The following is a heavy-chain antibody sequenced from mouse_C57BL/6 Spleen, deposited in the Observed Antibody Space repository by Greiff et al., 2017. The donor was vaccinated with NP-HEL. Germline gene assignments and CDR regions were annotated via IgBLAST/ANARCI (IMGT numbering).Heavy chain of an antibody. D-gene: IGHD1-1*01. CDR2: INPYNGDT. CDR3: ARGGAGSSPYFDY. V-gene: IGHV1-20*01. CDR1: GYSFTGYF. J-gene: IGHJ2*01. Sequence: VQLKESGPELVKPGDSVKISCKASGYSFTGYFMNWVMQSHGKSLEWIGRINPYNGDTFYNQKFKGKATLTVDKSSSTAHMELRSLTSEDSAVYYCARGGAGSSPYFDYWGQGTTLTVSS.